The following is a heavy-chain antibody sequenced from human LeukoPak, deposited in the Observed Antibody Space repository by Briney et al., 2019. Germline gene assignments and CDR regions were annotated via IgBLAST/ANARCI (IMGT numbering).Heavy chain of an antibody. CDR2: IYNTGSG. Sequence: SETLSLTCNVSGASISSHYWNWIRQPAGKELEWIGRIYNTGSGNYNPSLKGRVTMSLDTSRNQISLKLTSVTAADTAVYYCARDVFFRAHNWFDPWGQGTLVTVSS. CDR1: GASISSHY. J-gene: IGHJ5*02. CDR3: ARDVFFRAHNWFDP. D-gene: IGHD2/OR15-2a*01. V-gene: IGHV4-4*07.